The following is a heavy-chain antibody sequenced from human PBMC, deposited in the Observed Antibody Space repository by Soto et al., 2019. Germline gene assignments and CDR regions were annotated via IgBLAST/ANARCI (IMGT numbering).Heavy chain of an antibody. CDR3: ASGGNWFDP. CDR2: MYYNGNI. D-gene: IGHD3-16*01. Sequence: SDTLSLTCNVSGGSISNYYWTWIRQSPEKGLEWIGYMYYNGNINYNPSLKSRVTISIDTSKNQFSLTLKSVTAADTAVYYCASGGNWFDPWGQGXLVTVYS. V-gene: IGHV4-59*01. J-gene: IGHJ5*02. CDR1: GGSISNYY.